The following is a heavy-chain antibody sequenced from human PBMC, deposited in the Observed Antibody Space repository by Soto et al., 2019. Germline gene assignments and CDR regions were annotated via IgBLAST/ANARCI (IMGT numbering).Heavy chain of an antibody. D-gene: IGHD3-16*01. V-gene: IGHV3-7*01. CDR3: ATTLTTSAEYFQY. CDR1: GFPFSNYW. CDR2: IKEDGSDK. J-gene: IGHJ1*01. Sequence: PGRSLPLSCGPPGFPFSNYWMSWVRQLPGKALEWVAHIKEDGSDKYYGDSVKGRFIISRDNAKNSLFLQMSSLRAEDTAVYYCATTLTTSAEYFQYWGQGTRVTISS.